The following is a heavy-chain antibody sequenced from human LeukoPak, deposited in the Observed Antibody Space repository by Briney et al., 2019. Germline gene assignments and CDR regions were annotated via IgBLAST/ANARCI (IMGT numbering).Heavy chain of an antibody. CDR3: ARGMVRGSPEQFDY. CDR2: ISWNSGSI. CDR1: GFTFDDYA. V-gene: IGHV3-9*01. D-gene: IGHD3-10*01. Sequence: GGSLRLSCAASGFTFDDYAMHWVRQAPGKGLEWVSAISWNSGSIGYADSVKGRFTISRDNAKNSLYLQMNSLRDEDTAVYYCARGMVRGSPEQFDYWGQGTLVTVSS. J-gene: IGHJ4*02.